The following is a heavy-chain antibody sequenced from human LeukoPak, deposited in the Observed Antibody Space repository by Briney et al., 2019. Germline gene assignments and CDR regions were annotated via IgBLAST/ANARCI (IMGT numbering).Heavy chain of an antibody. CDR2: IYYSGST. D-gene: IGHD2-2*01. Sequence: SETLSLTCTVSGGSISSYYWSWIRQPPGKGLEWIGYIYYSGSTNYNPSLKSRVTISVDTSKNQFSLKLSSVTAADTAVYYCARHRGDLPIVVVPANAFDIWGQGTMVTVSS. CDR3: ARHRGDLPIVVVPANAFDI. V-gene: IGHV4-59*01. CDR1: GGSISSYY. J-gene: IGHJ3*02.